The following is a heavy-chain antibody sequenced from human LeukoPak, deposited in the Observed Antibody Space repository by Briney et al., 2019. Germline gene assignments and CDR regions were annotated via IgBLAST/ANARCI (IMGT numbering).Heavy chain of an antibody. CDR1: GYTFTTYS. CDR3: ARLTEFPQYFDY. J-gene: IGHJ4*02. V-gene: IGHV1-18*01. CDR2: ISTYNGDT. Sequence: ASVKVSCKAPGYTFTTYSLTWVRQAPGQGLEWMGWISTYNGDTNYSQKLQGRVTMTTDTSTSTAYMELRSLRSDDTAVYYCARLTEFPQYFDYWGQGTLVTVSS. D-gene: IGHD2-21*02.